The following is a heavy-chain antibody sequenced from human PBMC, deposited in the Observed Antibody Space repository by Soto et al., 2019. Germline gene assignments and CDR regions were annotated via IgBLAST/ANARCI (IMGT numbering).Heavy chain of an antibody. CDR2: ISAYNGNT. V-gene: IGHV1-18*01. CDR1: GYTFTSYG. D-gene: IGHD6-19*01. CDR3: ARDGWYVGDY. Sequence: QVQLVQSGAEVKKPGASVKVSCKASGYTFTSYGISWVRQAPGQGLEWMGWISAYNGNTNYAQKLHGRVTMTTDTSTSTAYTEPTSLGSADTAGYYGARDGWYVGDYWGQGTLATASS. J-gene: IGHJ4*02.